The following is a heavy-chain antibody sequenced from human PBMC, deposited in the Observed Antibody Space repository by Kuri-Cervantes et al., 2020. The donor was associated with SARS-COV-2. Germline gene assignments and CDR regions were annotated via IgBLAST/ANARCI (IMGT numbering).Heavy chain of an antibody. J-gene: IGHJ4*02. D-gene: IGHD6-13*01. V-gene: IGHV6-1*01. CDR2: TYYRSKWYN. Sequence: SCAISGDSVSSNSAAWNWIRQSPSRGLEWLGRTYYRSKWYNDYAVSVKGRITINPDTSKNQFSLQLNSVTPEDTAVYYCARDAPAAAGTLPYWGQGTLVTVSS. CDR3: ARDAPAAAGTLPY. CDR1: GDSVSSNSAA.